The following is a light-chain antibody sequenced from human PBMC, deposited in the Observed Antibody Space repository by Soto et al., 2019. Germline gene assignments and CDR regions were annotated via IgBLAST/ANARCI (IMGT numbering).Light chain of an antibody. Sequence: EIVLTQSPATLSLSPGERATLSCRASQSVNNYLAWYQQKPGQATSLLIYDASGRATDIPARCSGSGSGTDFTLTISSLEPEDFATYYCHQRSNWPLTFGGGTKVEIK. CDR1: QSVNNY. J-gene: IGKJ4*01. CDR3: HQRSNWPLT. V-gene: IGKV3-11*01. CDR2: DAS.